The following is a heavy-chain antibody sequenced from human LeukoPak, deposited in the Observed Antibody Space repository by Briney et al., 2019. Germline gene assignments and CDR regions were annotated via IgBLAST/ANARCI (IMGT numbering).Heavy chain of an antibody. J-gene: IGHJ5*02. CDR1: GYTFTGYY. CDR2: INPNSGGT. D-gene: IGHD2-2*01. Sequence: ASVKVSCKASGYTFTGYYMHWVRQAPGQGLEWMGRINPNSGGTNYAQKFQDRVTMTRDTSISTAYMELSRLRSDDTAVYYCARATRHIVVVPAAIMFDPWGQGTLVTVSS. V-gene: IGHV1-2*06. CDR3: ARATRHIVVVPAAIMFDP.